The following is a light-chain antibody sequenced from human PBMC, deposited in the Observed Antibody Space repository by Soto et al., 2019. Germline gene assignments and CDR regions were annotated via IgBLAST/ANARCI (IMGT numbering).Light chain of an antibody. CDR1: SSTIGSNT. CDR3: ATWDDSRKGPV. J-gene: IGLJ3*02. CDR2: SNN. Sequence: QSVLTQPPSASGTPGQRVTISCSGSSSTIGSNTVHWYQHLPGTAPKLLIYSNNQRPSGVPDRFSGSKSGTSSSLAISGLQSEDEADYNCATWDDSRKGPVFGGGTKLTVL. V-gene: IGLV1-44*01.